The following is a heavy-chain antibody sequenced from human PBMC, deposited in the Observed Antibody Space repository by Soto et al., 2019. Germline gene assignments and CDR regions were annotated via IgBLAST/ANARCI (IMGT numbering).Heavy chain of an antibody. CDR3: AKASLGWPYGMDV. CDR2: LSNSDNTA. Sequence: EVQLLESGGGLVQPGGSLRLSCAASGFTFSSHVMTWVRQAPGKGLEWVSSLSNSDNTAYYADSVKGRFTISRDISKNTLYLQMTSLRVDDTAVYYCAKASLGWPYGMDVWGQGTTVTV. V-gene: IGHV3-23*01. CDR1: GFTFSSHV. J-gene: IGHJ6*02.